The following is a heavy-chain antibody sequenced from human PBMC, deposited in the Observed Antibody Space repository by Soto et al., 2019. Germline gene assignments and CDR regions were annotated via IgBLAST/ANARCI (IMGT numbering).Heavy chain of an antibody. CDR3: ARILGARDYLNWFDP. V-gene: IGHV4-59*01. CDR1: GGSISSYY. Sequence: SETLSLTCTVSGGSISSYYWSWIRQPPGKGLEWIGYIYYSGSTNYNPSLKSRVTISVDTSKNQFSLKLSSVTAADTAVYYCARILGARDYLNWFDPWGQGTLVTVSS. CDR2: IYYSGST. D-gene: IGHD4-17*01. J-gene: IGHJ5*02.